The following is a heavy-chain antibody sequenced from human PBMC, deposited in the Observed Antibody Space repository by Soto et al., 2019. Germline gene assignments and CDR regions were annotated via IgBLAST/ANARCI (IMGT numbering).Heavy chain of an antibody. Sequence: ASVKVSCKVSGYTLTELSMHWVRQAPGKGLEWMGGFDPEDGETIYAQKFQGRVTMTEDTSTDTAYMELSSLRSEDTAVYYCATWSWPLNCSGGSCYLGFYWFDPWGQGTLVTVSS. D-gene: IGHD2-15*01. CDR1: GYTLTELS. CDR3: ATWSWPLNCSGGSCYLGFYWFDP. J-gene: IGHJ5*02. V-gene: IGHV1-24*01. CDR2: FDPEDGET.